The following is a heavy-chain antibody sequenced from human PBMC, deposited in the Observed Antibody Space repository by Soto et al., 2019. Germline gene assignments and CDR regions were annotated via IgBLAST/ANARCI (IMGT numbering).Heavy chain of an antibody. J-gene: IGHJ5*02. V-gene: IGHV3-30-3*01. CDR1: GFTFSNYA. CDR2: ISSDGSNK. D-gene: IGHD2-15*01. CDR3: ARFKVCVGGSCYTCLDA. Sequence: QVQLVESGGGVVQPGRSLRLSCAASGFTFSNYAMHWVRQAPGKGLEWVAVISSDGSNKYYADSVKGRFTIYRDNSKNTLLLQVNSLRAEETAVYVCARFKVCVGGSCYTCLDAWGQGPLVTVSS.